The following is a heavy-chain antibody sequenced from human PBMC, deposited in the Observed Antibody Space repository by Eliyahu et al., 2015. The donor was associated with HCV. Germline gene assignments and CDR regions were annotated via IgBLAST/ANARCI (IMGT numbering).Heavy chain of an antibody. CDR1: GVSISXXGFY. Sequence: QLQLQESGPGLVKPSETLSLTCXVXGVSISXXGFYWGWIRQPPGKGLEWIGSVYDSGNTYXNPXXKSRXTMSVDTSKNQFSLKLSSVTAADTALYYCARPKDKWNYAPGDAFDIWGHGTVVSVSS. V-gene: IGHV4-39*01. CDR2: VYDSGNT. J-gene: IGHJ3*02. D-gene: IGHD1-7*01. CDR3: ARPKDKWNYAPGDAFDI.